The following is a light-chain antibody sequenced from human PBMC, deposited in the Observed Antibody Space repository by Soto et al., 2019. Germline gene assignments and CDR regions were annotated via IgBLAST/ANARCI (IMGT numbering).Light chain of an antibody. CDR1: HSVSRTY. Sequence: EIFLTQSPGTLSLSPGESAALSCRASHSVSRTYLAWYQQKPGQAPRLLIFGASDRATGTPDRFSGSGSGTDFTLTIGRLEPEDSAVYYCQQFDDSVTFGQGTRLEIK. V-gene: IGKV3-20*01. CDR3: QQFDDSVT. CDR2: GAS. J-gene: IGKJ5*01.